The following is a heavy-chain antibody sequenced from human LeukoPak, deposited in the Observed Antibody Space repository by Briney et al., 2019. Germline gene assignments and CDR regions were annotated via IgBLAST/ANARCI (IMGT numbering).Heavy chain of an antibody. Sequence: SQTLSLTCAISGDSVSDNIAAWNWIRQSPSRGLEWLRRTYYRSRWRNDYAESVKSRITINPDTSKNQFFLQLNSVTPEDTAVYYCARGRWSGFDIWGQGTMVTVSS. CDR2: TYYRSRWRN. J-gene: IGHJ3*02. V-gene: IGHV6-1*01. D-gene: IGHD4-23*01. CDR1: GDSVSDNIAA. CDR3: ARGRWSGFDI.